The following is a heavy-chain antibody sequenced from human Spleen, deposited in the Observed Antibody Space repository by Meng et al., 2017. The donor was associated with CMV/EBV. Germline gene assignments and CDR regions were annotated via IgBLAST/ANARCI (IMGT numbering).Heavy chain of an antibody. CDR2: ISDSGGRT. CDR3: AKAAQLSYYFDY. Sequence: GGSLRLSCAASGFTFSTYPMTWVRQAPGEGLEWVSGISDSGGRTYYADSVRGRFTISRDNSKNTLYLQMNSLRAEDTAVYYCAKAAQLSYYFDYWGQGTLVTVSS. D-gene: IGHD1-1*01. V-gene: IGHV3-23*01. CDR1: GFTFSTYP. J-gene: IGHJ4*02.